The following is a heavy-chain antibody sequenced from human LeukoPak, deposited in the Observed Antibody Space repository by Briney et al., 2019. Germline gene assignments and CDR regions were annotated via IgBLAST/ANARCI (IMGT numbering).Heavy chain of an antibody. CDR3: ARDGYHGPRVFDY. D-gene: IGHD5-18*01. V-gene: IGHV3-23*01. CDR2: INGLGGST. Sequence: GGSLRLSCAASGFPFSDFAMSWVRQTPGKGLEWVSVINGLGGSTYYVESVKGRFTISRDNSKNTLYLQMNSLRAEDTAVYYCARDGYHGPRVFDYWGQGTLVTVSS. J-gene: IGHJ4*02. CDR1: GFPFSDFA.